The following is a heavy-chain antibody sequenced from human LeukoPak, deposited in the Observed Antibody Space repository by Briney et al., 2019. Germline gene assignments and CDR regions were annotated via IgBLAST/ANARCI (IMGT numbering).Heavy chain of an antibody. V-gene: IGHV4-59*04. J-gene: IGHJ4*02. Sequence: ETLSLTCTVSGGSISSYYWSWIRQPPGKGLEWIGYIYYSGSTYYNPSLKSRVTISVDTSKNQFSLKLSSVTAADTAVYYCARWSPPFDYWGQGTLVTVSS. CDR2: IYYSGST. D-gene: IGHD5-24*01. CDR1: GGSISSYY. CDR3: ARWSPPFDY.